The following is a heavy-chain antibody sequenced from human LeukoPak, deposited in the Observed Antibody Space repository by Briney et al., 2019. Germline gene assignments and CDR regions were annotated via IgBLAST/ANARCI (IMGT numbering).Heavy chain of an antibody. CDR3: AREDDGFDI. Sequence: GSLRLSCASSGFTFSKHGMHWVHQAPGKGLEWVAVIYHDGTNKYYAHSVKGRFTISRDNSKNTLFLQMNSLRGEDTAVYFCAREDDGFDIWGQGTPVTVSS. J-gene: IGHJ3*02. CDR2: IYHDGTNK. V-gene: IGHV3-33*01. CDR1: GFTFSKHG.